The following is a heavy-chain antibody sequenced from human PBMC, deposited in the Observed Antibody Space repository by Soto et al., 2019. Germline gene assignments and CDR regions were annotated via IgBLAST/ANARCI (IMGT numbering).Heavy chain of an antibody. CDR2: INPSGGST. D-gene: IGHD3-22*01. CDR1: GYTFTSYY. Sequence: ASVKVSCKASGYTFTSYYMHWVRQAPGQGXEWMGIINPSGGSTSYAQKFQGRVTMTRDTSTSTVYMELSSLRSEDTAVYYCARQMIVVVITTRGYGMDVWGQGTTVTVSS. J-gene: IGHJ6*02. CDR3: ARQMIVVVITTRGYGMDV. V-gene: IGHV1-46*01.